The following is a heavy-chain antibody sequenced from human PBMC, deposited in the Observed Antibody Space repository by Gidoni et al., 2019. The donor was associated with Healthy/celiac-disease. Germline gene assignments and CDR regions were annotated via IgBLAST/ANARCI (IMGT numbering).Heavy chain of an antibody. CDR2: IRYDGSNK. J-gene: IGHJ3*02. CDR3: AKDLPYCSSTSCYGLSAFDI. Sequence: QVQLVESGGGVVQPGGFLRLSCAASGFTFSSYGMHWVRQAPGKGLEWVAFIRYDGSNKYYADSVKGRFTISRDNSKNTLYLQMNSLRAEDTAVYYCAKDLPYCSSTSCYGLSAFDIWGQGTMVTVSS. V-gene: IGHV3-30*02. CDR1: GFTFSSYG. D-gene: IGHD2-2*01.